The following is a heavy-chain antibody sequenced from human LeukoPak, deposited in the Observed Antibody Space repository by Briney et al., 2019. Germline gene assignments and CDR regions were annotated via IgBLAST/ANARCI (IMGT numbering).Heavy chain of an antibody. CDR2: INWNGGST. CDR3: ARGSLLVVKALDY. Sequence: GGSLRLSRAASGFTFADYGMSWVRQAPGKGLEWVSGINWNGGSTGYADTVKGRFTISTDNAKNSLYVQMDSLRAEDTALYYCARGSLLVVKALDYWGQGTLVTVPS. D-gene: IGHD2-15*01. CDR1: GFTFADYG. J-gene: IGHJ4*02. V-gene: IGHV3-20*04.